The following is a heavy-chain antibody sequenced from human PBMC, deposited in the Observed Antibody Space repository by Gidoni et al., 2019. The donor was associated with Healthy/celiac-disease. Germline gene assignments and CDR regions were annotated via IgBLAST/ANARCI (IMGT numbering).Heavy chain of an antibody. V-gene: IGHV3-33*01. D-gene: IGHD6-13*01. Sequence: QVQLVEPGGGVVQPGRSLRLPWAPSGFTFSSYGMHWVRQAPGKGLEWVAVIWYDGSTKYDADFVKGRFTISRDTSKNTQYLKMNSLRDEDTAEYYCARDTPAVEFWGQGTLVTVSS. J-gene: IGHJ4*02. CDR2: IWYDGSTK. CDR1: GFTFSSYG. CDR3: ARDTPAVEF.